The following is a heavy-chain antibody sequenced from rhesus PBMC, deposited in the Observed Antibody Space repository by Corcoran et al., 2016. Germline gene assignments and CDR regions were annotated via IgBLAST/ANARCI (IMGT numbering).Heavy chain of an antibody. D-gene: IGHD3-9*01. J-gene: IGHJ4*01. CDR1: GGSISSDY. CDR2: IFGSSGST. CDR3: ARVLRDDYVDY. V-gene: IGHV4S7*01. Sequence: QVHLQESGPGLVKPSETLSLTCAISGGSISSDYWHWIRQPPGAGLEWIGYIFGSSGSTYYKSSLKSRVTMSKDTSKSQFSLKLSSVTAADTAVYYCARVLRDDYVDYWGQGVLVTVSS.